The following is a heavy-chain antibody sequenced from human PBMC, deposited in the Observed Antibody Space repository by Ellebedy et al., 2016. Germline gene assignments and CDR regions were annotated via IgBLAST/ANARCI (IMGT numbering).Heavy chain of an antibody. Sequence: SETLSLTCTVSGFSISSGRYWGWIRQPPGKGLEWIGSVYHSGSTYYSPSLKRRVTLSVDTSKNQFSLKLSSVTAADTAIYYCARWVEMATILVALGYWGQGTLVTVSS. CDR2: VYHSGST. CDR3: ARWVEMATILVALGY. J-gene: IGHJ4*02. D-gene: IGHD5-24*01. V-gene: IGHV4-38-2*02. CDR1: GFSISSGRY.